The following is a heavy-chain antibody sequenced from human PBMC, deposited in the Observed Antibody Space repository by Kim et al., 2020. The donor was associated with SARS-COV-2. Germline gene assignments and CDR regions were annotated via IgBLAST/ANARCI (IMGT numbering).Heavy chain of an antibody. CDR2: IYHSGST. D-gene: IGHD3-22*01. CDR1: GGSISSSNW. Sequence: SETLSLTCAVSGGSISSSNWWSWVRQPPGKGLEWIGEIYHSGSTNYNPSLKSRVTISVDKSKNQFSLKLSSVTAADTAVYYCARDVRLYYYDSSGYFDYWGQGTLVTVSS. CDR3: ARDVRLYYYDSSGYFDY. J-gene: IGHJ4*02. V-gene: IGHV4-4*02.